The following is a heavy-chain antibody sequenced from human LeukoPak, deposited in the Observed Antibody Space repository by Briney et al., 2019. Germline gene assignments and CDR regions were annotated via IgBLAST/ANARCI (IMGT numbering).Heavy chain of an antibody. J-gene: IGHJ4*02. Sequence: PSETLSLTCAVYGGSFSGYYWNWIRQPPGKGLEWNGEINHSGSTNYNPSLKSRVTISVDTSKNQFSLKLSSVTAADTAVYYCARGRGPTPILRYFDWFQGTLVTVSS. V-gene: IGHV4-34*01. D-gene: IGHD3-9*01. CDR1: GGSFSGYY. CDR2: INHSGST. CDR3: ARGRGPTPILRYFD.